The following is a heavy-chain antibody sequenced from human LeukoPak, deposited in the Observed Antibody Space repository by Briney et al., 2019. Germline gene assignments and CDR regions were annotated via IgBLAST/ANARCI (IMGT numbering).Heavy chain of an antibody. Sequence: SQTLSLTCTVSGGSISSGSYYWSWIRQPAGKGLEWIGEINHSGSTNYNPSLKSRVTISVDTSKNQFSLKLSSVTAADTAVYYCARGSGYARYYYYYYYMDVWGKGTTVTVSS. D-gene: IGHD5-12*01. CDR2: INHSGST. CDR3: ARGSGYARYYYYYYYMDV. CDR1: GGSISSGSYY. J-gene: IGHJ6*03. V-gene: IGHV4-61*09.